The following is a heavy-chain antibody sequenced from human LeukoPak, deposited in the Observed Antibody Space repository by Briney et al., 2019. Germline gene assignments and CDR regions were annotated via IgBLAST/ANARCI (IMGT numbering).Heavy chain of an antibody. Sequence: GGPLRLSCAASGFTFSSYAMHWVRQAPGKGLEWVAVISYDGSNKYYADSVKGRFTISRDNSKNTLYLQMNSLRAEDTAVYYCARVGSSGWYGSLDYWGQGTLVTVSS. J-gene: IGHJ4*02. CDR2: ISYDGSNK. D-gene: IGHD6-19*01. CDR3: ARVGSSGWYGSLDY. CDR1: GFTFSSYA. V-gene: IGHV3-30-3*01.